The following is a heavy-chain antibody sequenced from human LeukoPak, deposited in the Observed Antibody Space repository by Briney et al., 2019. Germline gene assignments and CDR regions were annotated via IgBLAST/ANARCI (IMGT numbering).Heavy chain of an antibody. J-gene: IGHJ4*02. CDR2: VRFDGSNK. CDR3: ARSLYDSSGYYSTSLDC. V-gene: IGHV3-30*02. D-gene: IGHD3-22*01. Sequence: PGGSLRLSCAASGFTFSSYEMNWVRQAPGKGLEWVAFVRFDGSNKYYADSVKGRFAISRDNSKNTLYLQMNSLRAEDTAVYYCARSLYDSSGYYSTSLDCWGQGTLVTVSS. CDR1: GFTFSSYE.